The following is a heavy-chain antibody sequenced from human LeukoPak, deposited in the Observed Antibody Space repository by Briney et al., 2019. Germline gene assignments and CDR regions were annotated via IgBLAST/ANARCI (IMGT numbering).Heavy chain of an antibody. CDR2: INSNSGDT. J-gene: IGHJ6*03. Sequence: ASVKVSCKASGYTFTGYYMHWVRQAPGQGLEWMGWINSNSGDTNYAQRFQGRVTLARDTSISTAYMELSRLRSDDTAVYYCARADYGGKGSYYYYYMDVWGKGTTVTISS. V-gene: IGHV1-2*02. CDR3: ARADYGGKGSYYYYYMDV. D-gene: IGHD4-23*01. CDR1: GYTFTGYY.